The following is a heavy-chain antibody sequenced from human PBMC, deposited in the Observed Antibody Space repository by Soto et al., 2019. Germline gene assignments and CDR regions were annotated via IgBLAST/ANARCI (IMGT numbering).Heavy chain of an antibody. CDR2: ISSSSSYT. J-gene: IGHJ4*02. CDR1: GFTFSDYY. Sequence: LRLSCAASGFTFSDYYMSWIRQAPGKGLEWLSYISSSSSYTNYSDSVKGRFTISRDNAKNSVSLQMNTLRVEDTAVYYCAREDSIIIPAVSDFWGQGTLVTVSS. V-gene: IGHV3-11*06. D-gene: IGHD2-2*01. CDR3: AREDSIIIPAVSDF.